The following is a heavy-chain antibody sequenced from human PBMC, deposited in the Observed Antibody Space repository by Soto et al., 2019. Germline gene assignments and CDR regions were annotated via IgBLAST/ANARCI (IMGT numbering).Heavy chain of an antibody. Sequence: PSETLSLTCAVYGGSFSGYYWSWIRQPPGKGLEWIGEINHSGSTNYNPSLKSRVTISVDTSKNQFSLKLSSVTAADTAVYYCARSPPYYDFWSGYYILDYYYGMDVWGQGTTVTVSS. CDR1: GGSFSGYY. CDR2: INHSGST. J-gene: IGHJ6*02. V-gene: IGHV4-34*01. D-gene: IGHD3-3*01. CDR3: ARSPPYYDFWSGYYILDYYYGMDV.